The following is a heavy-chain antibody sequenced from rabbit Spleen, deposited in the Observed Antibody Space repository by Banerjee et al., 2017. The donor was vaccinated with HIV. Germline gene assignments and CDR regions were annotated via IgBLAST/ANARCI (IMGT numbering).Heavy chain of an antibody. CDR3: ARDLVAVIGWNFKL. D-gene: IGHD1-1*01. CDR1: GVSLHDKDV. CDR2: INIVTGKS. V-gene: IGHV1S45*01. Sequence: QEQLEESGGGLVKPEGSLTLTCKASGVSLHDKDVMCWVRQAPGKGLEWIACINIVTGKSVYASGAKGRFTMSRTSSTTLTLQMTSLTAADTATYFCARDLVAVIGWNFKLWGPVTLVTVS. J-gene: IGHJ4*01.